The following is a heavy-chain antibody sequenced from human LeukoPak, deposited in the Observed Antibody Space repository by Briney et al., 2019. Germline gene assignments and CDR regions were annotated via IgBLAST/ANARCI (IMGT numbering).Heavy chain of an antibody. V-gene: IGHV1-69*05. Sequence: WASVEVSCKASGGTFSSYAISWVRQAPGRGLEWMGGIIPIFGTANYAQKFQGRVTITTDESTSTAYMELSSLRSEDTAVYYCARARIAAAGSLINWFDPWGQGTLVTVSS. D-gene: IGHD6-13*01. CDR2: IIPIFGTA. CDR3: ARARIAAAGSLINWFDP. CDR1: GGTFSSYA. J-gene: IGHJ5*02.